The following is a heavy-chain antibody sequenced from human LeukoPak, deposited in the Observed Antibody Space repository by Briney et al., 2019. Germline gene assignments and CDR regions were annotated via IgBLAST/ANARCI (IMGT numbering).Heavy chain of an antibody. D-gene: IGHD4-11*01. CDR3: AKERLTTTTFDS. CDR1: GFTFSTCA. Sequence: GGSLRLSCAASGFTFSTCAMSWVRQAPGKGLEWVSLVSGSGGSTYYADSMKGHFTISRDKGKNTLSLQMNSLRAEDTALYYCAKERLTTTTFDSWGRGTLVTVSS. J-gene: IGHJ4*02. V-gene: IGHV3-23*01. CDR2: VSGSGGST.